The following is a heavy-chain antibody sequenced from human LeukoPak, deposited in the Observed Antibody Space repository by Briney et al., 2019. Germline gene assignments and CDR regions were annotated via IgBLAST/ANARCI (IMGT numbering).Heavy chain of an antibody. D-gene: IGHD3-3*01. CDR3: ARIAYDALDSYYYGMDV. J-gene: IGHJ6*02. CDR1: GGSISSGPYH. Sequence: TASETLSLTCTVSGGSISSGPYHWIWIRQHPGKGLEWIGYITYSGNTYYYPALNSRVTVSLDTSKTQFSLKLSSVTAADTAVYYCARIAYDALDSYYYGMDVWGLGTTVTVSS. CDR2: ITYSGNT. V-gene: IGHV4-31*03.